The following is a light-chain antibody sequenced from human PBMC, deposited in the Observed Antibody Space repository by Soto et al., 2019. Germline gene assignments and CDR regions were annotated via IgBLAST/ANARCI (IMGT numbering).Light chain of an antibody. V-gene: IGKV1-9*01. Sequence: NQLTQSPSSLSASVGDRVTISCRASQGISSYLAWYQHKPGKAPNLLISAASTLQSGVPSRFSGSGSGTEFTLTISSLQPEDFATYYCQQLNSYPLSFGGGTKVDIK. J-gene: IGKJ4*01. CDR2: AAS. CDR1: QGISSY. CDR3: QQLNSYPLS.